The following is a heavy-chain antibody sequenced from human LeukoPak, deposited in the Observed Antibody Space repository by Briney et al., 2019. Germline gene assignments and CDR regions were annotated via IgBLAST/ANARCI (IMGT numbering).Heavy chain of an antibody. CDR3: AKVYYDSSGYYSD. CDR2: ISGSGGST. J-gene: IGHJ4*02. Sequence: GGSLRLSCAASGFTFSSFGMSWVRQAPGKGLEWVSAISGSGGSTYYADSVKGRFTISRDNSKNTLYLQMNSLRAEDTAVYYCAKVYYDSSGYYSDWGQGTLVTVSS. CDR1: GFTFSSFG. V-gene: IGHV3-23*01. D-gene: IGHD3-22*01.